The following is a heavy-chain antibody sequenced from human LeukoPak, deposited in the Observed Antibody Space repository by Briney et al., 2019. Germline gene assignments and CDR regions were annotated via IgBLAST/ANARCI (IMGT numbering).Heavy chain of an antibody. D-gene: IGHD4-11*01. V-gene: IGHV1-18*01. CDR1: GYTFTSYG. CDR3: AHHLNYKDYYYYMDV. J-gene: IGHJ6*03. CDR2: ISAYNGNT. Sequence: ASVKVSCKASGYTFTSYGISWVRQAPGQGLEWMGWISAYNGNTNYAQKLQDRVTMTTDTSTSTAYMELRSLRSDDTAVYYCAHHLNYKDYYYYMDVWGKGTTVTVSS.